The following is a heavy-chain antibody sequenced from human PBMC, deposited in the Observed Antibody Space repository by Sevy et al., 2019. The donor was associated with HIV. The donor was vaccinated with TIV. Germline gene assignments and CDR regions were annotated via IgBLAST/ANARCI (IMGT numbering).Heavy chain of an antibody. J-gene: IGHJ4*02. CDR1: GGSISSSSFY. V-gene: IGHV4-39*01. CDR2: IYYRGDT. CDR3: ARRRSTHYHFDY. Sequence: SETLSLTCTVSGGSISSSSFYWGWIRQSPGKGLEWIGSIYYRGDTYYNPSLKIRITISMDTSKNQFSLKVPSVTAGDTAMYYCARRRSTHYHFDYWGRGTLVTVSS. D-gene: IGHD2-15*01.